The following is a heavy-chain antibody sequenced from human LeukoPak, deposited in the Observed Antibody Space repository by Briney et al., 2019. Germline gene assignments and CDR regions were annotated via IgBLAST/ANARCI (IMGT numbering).Heavy chain of an antibody. Sequence: ASVKVSCKASGYTFTSYDINWVRQATGQGLEWMGWMNPNSGNTGYAQKFQGRVTMTRNTSISTAYMELSSLRSEDTAVYYCARQAGCSSTSCYEQDYYYYYMDVWGKGTTVTISS. CDR2: MNPNSGNT. J-gene: IGHJ6*03. V-gene: IGHV1-8*01. CDR1: GYTFTSYD. D-gene: IGHD2-2*01. CDR3: ARQAGCSSTSCYEQDYYYYYMDV.